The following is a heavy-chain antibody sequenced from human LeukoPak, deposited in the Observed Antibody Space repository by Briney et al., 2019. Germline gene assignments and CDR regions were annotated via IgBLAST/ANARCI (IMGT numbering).Heavy chain of an antibody. J-gene: IGHJ6*03. D-gene: IGHD2/OR15-2a*01. CDR1: GGSFSGYY. CDR2: INHSGST. Sequence: SETLSLTCAVYGGSFSGYYWSWIRQPPGKGLEWIGEINHSGSTNYNPSLKSRVTISVDTSKNQFSLKLSSVTAADTAVYYCASRIPGYYMGVWGKGTTVTVSS. CDR3: ASRIPGYYMGV. V-gene: IGHV4-34*01.